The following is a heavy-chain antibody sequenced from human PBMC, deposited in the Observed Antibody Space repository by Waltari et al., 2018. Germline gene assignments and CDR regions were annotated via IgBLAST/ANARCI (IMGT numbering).Heavy chain of an antibody. J-gene: IGHJ4*02. CDR1: GYTFTSYD. CDR2: RNPNSGNT. D-gene: IGHD4-17*01. V-gene: IGHV1-8*01. CDR3: ARTVRDYGDLDY. Sequence: QVQLVQSGAEVKKPGASVKVSCKASGYTFTSYDINWVRQATGQGIEWVGGRNPNSGNTGYAQKFQGRVTMTRNTSISTAYMELSSRRSEDTAVYYCARTVRDYGDLDYWGQGTLVTVSS.